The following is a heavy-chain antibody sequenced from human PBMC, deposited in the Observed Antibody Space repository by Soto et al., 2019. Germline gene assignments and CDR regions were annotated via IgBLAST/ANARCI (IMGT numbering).Heavy chain of an antibody. CDR1: GFTFGGIG. CDR3: ARDFKVSGSYYGSLNYYYGMDV. J-gene: IGHJ6*02. Sequence: GGSLRLSCAASGFTFGGIGMHWVRQAPGKGLEGVAIISYDGSLKYYADSVKGRFTISRDNSKSALYLQMNSLRPEDTAVYYCARDFKVSGSYYGSLNYYYGMDVWGQGTTVTVSS. D-gene: IGHD3-10*01. CDR2: ISYDGSLK. V-gene: IGHV3-30*03.